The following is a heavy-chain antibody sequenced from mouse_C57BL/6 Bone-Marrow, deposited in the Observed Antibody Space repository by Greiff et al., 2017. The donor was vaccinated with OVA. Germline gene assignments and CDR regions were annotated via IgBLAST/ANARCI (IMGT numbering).Heavy chain of an antibody. V-gene: IGHV1-26*01. J-gene: IGHJ2*01. CDR3: ARGRISNFDY. Sequence: EVQLQQSGPELVKPGASVKISCKASGYTFTDYYMNWVKQSHGKSLEWIGDINPNNGGTSYNQKFKGKATLTVVKSSSTAYMELRSLTSEDSAVYYCARGRISNFDYWGQGTTLTVSS. CDR1: GYTFTDYY. D-gene: IGHD6-1*01. CDR2: INPNNGGT.